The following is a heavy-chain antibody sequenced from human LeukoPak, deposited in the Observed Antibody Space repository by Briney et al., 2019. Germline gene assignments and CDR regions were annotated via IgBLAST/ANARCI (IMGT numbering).Heavy chain of an antibody. D-gene: IGHD3-22*01. CDR1: GFTFSSYS. CDR2: ISCISSYI. Sequence: GGSLRLSCAASGFTFSSYSMNWVRQAPGKGLEWVSSISCISSYIYYADSVKGRVTISRDNAKNSLYLQMNSLRAEDTAVYYCARDGYYYDSSGYYQEAFDIWGQGTMVTVSS. CDR3: ARDGYYYDSSGYYQEAFDI. J-gene: IGHJ3*02. V-gene: IGHV3-21*01.